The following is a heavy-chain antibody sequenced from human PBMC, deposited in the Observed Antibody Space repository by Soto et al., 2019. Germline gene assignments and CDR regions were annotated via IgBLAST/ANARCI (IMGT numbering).Heavy chain of an antibody. V-gene: IGHV3-30-3*01. D-gene: IGHD4-17*01. Sequence: QVQLVESGGGVVQPGRSLRLSCAASGFTFSSYAMHWVRQAPGKGLEWVAVISYDGSNKYYADSVKGRFTISRDNSKNTLYLQMNSLRAEATAVYYCARVPTVVTTAYYFDYWGQGTLVTVSS. CDR3: ARVPTVVTTAYYFDY. CDR1: GFTFSSYA. CDR2: ISYDGSNK. J-gene: IGHJ4*02.